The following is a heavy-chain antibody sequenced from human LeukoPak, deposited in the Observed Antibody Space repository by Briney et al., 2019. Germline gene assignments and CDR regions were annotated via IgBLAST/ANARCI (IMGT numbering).Heavy chain of an antibody. CDR2: INHSGST. Sequence: SETLSLTCAVYGGSFSGYYWSWIRQPPGKGLEWIGEINHSGSTNYNPSLKSRVTISVDTSKNQFSLKLSSVTAADTAVYYCARRGLYSAYYFDYWGQGTLVTVSS. CDR3: ARRGLYSAYYFDY. J-gene: IGHJ4*02. V-gene: IGHV4-34*01. CDR1: GGSFSGYY. D-gene: IGHD3-16*02.